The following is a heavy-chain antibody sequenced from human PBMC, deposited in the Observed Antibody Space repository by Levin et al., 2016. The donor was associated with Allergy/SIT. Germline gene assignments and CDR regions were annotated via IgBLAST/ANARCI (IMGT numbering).Heavy chain of an antibody. J-gene: IGHJ4*02. D-gene: IGHD3-22*01. CDR2: TSWDGSNR. CDR1: GFTFSRSG. V-gene: IGHV3-30*18. CDR3: VKGKEQYTMITEY. Sequence: GGSLRLSCAASGFTFSRSGMHWVRQAPGKGLEWVAVTSWDGSNRYYRDSVKGRFTISRDNSKNTLYLQMNSLRAEDTAVYYCVKGKEQYTMITEYWGQGTLVTVSS.